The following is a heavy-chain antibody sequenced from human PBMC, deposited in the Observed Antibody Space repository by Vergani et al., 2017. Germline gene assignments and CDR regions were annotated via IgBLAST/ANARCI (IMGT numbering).Heavy chain of an antibody. J-gene: IGHJ6*02. V-gene: IGHV4-34*01. CDR3: ARGSSGQLVAYGMDV. CDR1: GGSFSGYY. Sequence: QVQLQQWGAGLLKPSETLSLTCAVYGGSFSGYYWSWIRQPPGKGLEWIGEINHSGSTNYNPSLKSRVTISVDTSKNQFSLKLSSVTAADTAVYYCARGSSGQLVAYGMDVWGQGTTVTVSS. CDR2: INHSGST. D-gene: IGHD6-13*01.